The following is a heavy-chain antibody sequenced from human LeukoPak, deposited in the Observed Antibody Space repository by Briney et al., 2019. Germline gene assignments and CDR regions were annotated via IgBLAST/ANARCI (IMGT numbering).Heavy chain of an antibody. J-gene: IGHJ4*02. V-gene: IGHV4-59*01. D-gene: IGHD2-2*01. Sequence: SETLSLTCTVSGGSISSYYWSWIRQPPGKGLEWIGCIYYSGSTNYNPSLKSRVTISVDTSKNQFSLKLSSVTAADTAVYYCARDCRSTXCYDYWGQGTLVTVSS. CDR2: IYYSGST. CDR3: ARDCRSTXCYDY. CDR1: GGSISSYY.